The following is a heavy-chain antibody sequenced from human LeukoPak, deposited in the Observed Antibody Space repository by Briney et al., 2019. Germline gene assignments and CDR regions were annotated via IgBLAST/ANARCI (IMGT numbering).Heavy chain of an antibody. Sequence: GGSLRLSCAASGFTFSSYSMNWVRQAPGKGLEWVSSISSSSSYIYYADSVRGRFTISRDNAKNSLYLQMNSLRAEDTAVYYCARESRGYDILTGKYHRGYYSYYMDVWGKGTTVTVSS. D-gene: IGHD3-9*01. CDR1: GFTFSSYS. CDR2: ISSSSSYI. V-gene: IGHV3-21*04. J-gene: IGHJ6*03. CDR3: ARESRGYDILTGKYHRGYYSYYMDV.